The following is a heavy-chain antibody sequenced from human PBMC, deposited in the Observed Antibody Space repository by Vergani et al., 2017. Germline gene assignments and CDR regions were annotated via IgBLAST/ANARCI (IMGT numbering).Heavy chain of an antibody. CDR2: ISSSGSTI. Sequence: EVQLVESGGGLVQPGGSLRLSCAASGFTFSSYEMNWVRQAPGKGLEWVSYISSSGSTIYYADSVKGRFTISRDNAKNSLYLQMNSLRAEDTAVYYCAKDLRELAVAGTFDYWGQGTLVTVSS. J-gene: IGHJ4*02. V-gene: IGHV3-48*03. D-gene: IGHD6-19*01. CDR3: AKDLRELAVAGTFDY. CDR1: GFTFSSYE.